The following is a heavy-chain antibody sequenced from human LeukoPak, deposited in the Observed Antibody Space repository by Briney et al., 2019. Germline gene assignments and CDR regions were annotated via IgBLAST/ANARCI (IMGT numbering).Heavy chain of an antibody. CDR3: AREMAYYDILTGYPRGWFDP. V-gene: IGHV1-18*01. J-gene: IGHJ5*02. CDR2: ISAYNGNT. Sequence: ASVKVSCKASGGTFSSYAISWVRQAPGQGLEWMGWISAYNGNTNYAQKLQGRVTMTTDTSTSTAYMELRSLRSDDTAVYYCAREMAYYDILTGYPRGWFDPWGQGTLVTVSS. CDR1: GGTFSSYA. D-gene: IGHD3-9*01.